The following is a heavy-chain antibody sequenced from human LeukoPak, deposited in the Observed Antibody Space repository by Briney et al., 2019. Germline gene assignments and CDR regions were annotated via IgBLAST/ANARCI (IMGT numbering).Heavy chain of an antibody. D-gene: IGHD4-11*01. CDR2: IYYSGST. CDR3: ARDDNYGIFVNVDY. Sequence: PSETLSLTCTVSGGSISNYYWSWIRQPPGKGLEWIGYIYYSGSTNYNPSLKSRVTISVDTSKNQFSLKLRSVTAADTAVYYCARDDNYGIFVNVDYWGQGTLVTVSS. V-gene: IGHV4-59*01. CDR1: GGSISNYY. J-gene: IGHJ4*02.